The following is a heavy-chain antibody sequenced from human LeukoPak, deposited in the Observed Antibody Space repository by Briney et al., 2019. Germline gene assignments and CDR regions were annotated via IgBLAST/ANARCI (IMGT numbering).Heavy chain of an antibody. D-gene: IGHD6-19*01. V-gene: IGHV4-39*01. J-gene: IGHJ4*02. CDR3: ATDRSGFYFDY. Sequence: SETLSLTCTVSGGSISSSSYYWGWIRQPPGKGLEWIGSIYYSGSTYYNPSLKSRVTISVDTSKNQFSLKLSSVTAADTAVYYCATDRSGFYFDYWGQGTLVTVSS. CDR2: IYYSGST. CDR1: GGSISSSSYY.